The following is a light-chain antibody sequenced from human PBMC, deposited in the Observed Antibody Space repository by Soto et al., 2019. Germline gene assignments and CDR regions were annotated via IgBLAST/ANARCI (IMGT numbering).Light chain of an antibody. CDR3: QEYYGTPWT. CDR1: QSVLYSSNNKNY. J-gene: IGKJ1*01. CDR2: WAS. Sequence: DIVMTQSPDSLAVSLGEXATINCKSSQSVLYSSNNKNYLAWYQQKPGQPPKLLIYWASTRESGVPDRFSGSGSGTDFTLTISSLQAEDVAVYYCQEYYGTPWTFGQGTKVDIK. V-gene: IGKV4-1*01.